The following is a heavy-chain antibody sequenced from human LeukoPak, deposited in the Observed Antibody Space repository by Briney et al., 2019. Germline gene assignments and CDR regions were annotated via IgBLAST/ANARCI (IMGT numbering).Heavy chain of an antibody. D-gene: IGHD7-27*01. J-gene: IGHJ2*01. CDR1: GGSISSYY. Sequence: SETLSLTCTVSGGSISSYYWSWIRQPPGKGLEWIGYIYYSGSTNYNPSLKSRVTISVDTSKNQFSLKLSSVTAADTAVYYCARYGDPWYFDLWGHGTLVTVSS. CDR2: IYYSGST. V-gene: IGHV4-59*01. CDR3: ARYGDPWYFDL.